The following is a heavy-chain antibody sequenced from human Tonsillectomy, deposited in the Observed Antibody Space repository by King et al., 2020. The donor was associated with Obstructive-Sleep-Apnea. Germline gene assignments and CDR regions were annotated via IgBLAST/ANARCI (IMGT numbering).Heavy chain of an antibody. D-gene: IGHD1-26*01. Sequence: VQLVESGGGLVQPGGSLRLSCVASGFTFSSYWMSWVRQAPGKGLEWVANIKQDGSEKYYVDSVKGRFTISRDNAKNSLYLQMNSLRAEDTAVYYCASGDSGNDYWGQGTLVTVSS. CDR1: GFTFSSYW. J-gene: IGHJ4*02. CDR3: ASGDSGNDY. CDR2: IKQDGSEK. V-gene: IGHV3-7*03.